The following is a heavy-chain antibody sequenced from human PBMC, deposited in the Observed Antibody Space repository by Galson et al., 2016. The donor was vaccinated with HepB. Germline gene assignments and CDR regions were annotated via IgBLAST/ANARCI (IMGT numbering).Heavy chain of an antibody. Sequence: SETLSLTCTVSGGSLNRNAYYWDWIRQPPGKGLEWIGTIYYSGNTYYNPSLKSRVTISVDTSKNQFSLELSSVTAADTAVYYCARSPSGYCTGASCPQVGSDAFDIWGQGTMVTVSS. CDR3: ARSPSGYCTGASCPQVGSDAFDI. J-gene: IGHJ3*02. CDR1: GGSLNRNAYY. V-gene: IGHV4-39*01. D-gene: IGHD2-8*02. CDR2: IYYSGNT.